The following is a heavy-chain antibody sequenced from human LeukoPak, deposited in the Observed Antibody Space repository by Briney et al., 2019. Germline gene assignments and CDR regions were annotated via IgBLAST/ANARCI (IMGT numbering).Heavy chain of an antibody. CDR1: GFSFSIYS. J-gene: IGHJ4*02. Sequence: GGSLRLSCAASGFSFSIYSMNWVRQAPGKGLEWISYINSGSDSIYVADSVGGRFTISRDNSKNTLYLQMNSLRAEDTAVYYCAKVAVAGGEIDYWGQGTLVTVSS. CDR3: AKVAVAGGEIDY. D-gene: IGHD6-19*01. CDR2: INSGSDSI. V-gene: IGHV3-48*01.